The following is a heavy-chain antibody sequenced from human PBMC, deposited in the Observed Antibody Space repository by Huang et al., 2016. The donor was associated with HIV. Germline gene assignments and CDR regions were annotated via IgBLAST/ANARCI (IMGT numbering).Heavy chain of an antibody. CDR1: GDTLTESA. D-gene: IGHD3-10*01. J-gene: IGHJ4*02. Sequence: QVQLTQSGAEVKKPGASVKVSCKISGDTLTESAMHRGRQAPGKGLEGLGRLNPEDGERVYAQRFQGRVTMTEDTTTDTAYLELSSLRSEDTAVYYCATEGLWGEGNTLDYWGQGTLVTVSS. CDR2: LNPEDGER. V-gene: IGHV1-24*01. CDR3: ATEGLWGEGNTLDY.